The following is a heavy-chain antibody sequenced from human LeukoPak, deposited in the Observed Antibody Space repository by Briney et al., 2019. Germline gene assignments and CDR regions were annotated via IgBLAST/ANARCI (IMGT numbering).Heavy chain of an antibody. J-gene: IGHJ4*02. V-gene: IGHV1-8*01. D-gene: IGHD5-12*01. Sequence: ASVKVSCKVSGYTFTGYDINWVRQATGQGLEWMGWMNPNSGNTGYAQKFLGRVTMTRNIAISTAYMELSSLRSEDTAVYYCAVTRGYSGYDFRFNYWGQGTLVTVSS. CDR1: GYTFTGYD. CDR2: MNPNSGNT. CDR3: AVTRGYSGYDFRFNY.